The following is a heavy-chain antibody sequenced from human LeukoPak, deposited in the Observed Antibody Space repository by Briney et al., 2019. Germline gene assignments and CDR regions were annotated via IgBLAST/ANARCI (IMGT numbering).Heavy chain of an antibody. CDR3: ARDCSSTSCYWGGFDY. V-gene: IGHV3-7*01. Sequence: PGGSLRLSCAASGFTFRSYWMGWVRQAPRKGLEWVANTNEDGSQKYYVDSVKGRFTISRDNAKNSLYLQMNSLRAEDTAVYYCARDCSSTSCYWGGFDYWGQGTLVTVSS. CDR1: GFTFRSYW. D-gene: IGHD2-2*01. CDR2: TNEDGSQK. J-gene: IGHJ4*02.